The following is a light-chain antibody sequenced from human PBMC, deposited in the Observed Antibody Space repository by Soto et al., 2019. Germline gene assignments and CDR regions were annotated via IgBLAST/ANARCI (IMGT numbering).Light chain of an antibody. J-gene: IGLJ2*01. CDR2: YND. Sequence: QSVLTQPPSVSEAPRQRVTISCSGSSSNIGNNAVNWYQQLPGKAPQLLIYYNDLRPSGVSDRFSGSKSGTSASLAISGLQSEDEADYYCAAWDDSLNGVVFGGGTKLTVL. CDR3: AAWDDSLNGVV. CDR1: SSNIGNNA. V-gene: IGLV1-36*01.